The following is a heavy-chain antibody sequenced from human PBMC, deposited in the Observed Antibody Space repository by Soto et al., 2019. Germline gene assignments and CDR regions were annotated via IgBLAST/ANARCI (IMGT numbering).Heavy chain of an antibody. J-gene: IGHJ5*02. V-gene: IGHV4-34*01. CDR2: INHSGST. CDR3: ARGRIIT. Sequence: SETLSLTCAFYGWSFSGYYWSWIRQPPGKGLEWIGEINHSGSTNYNPSLKSRVTISVDTSKNQFSLKLSSVTAADTAVYYCARGRIITWGQGTLVTVSS. CDR1: GWSFSGYY.